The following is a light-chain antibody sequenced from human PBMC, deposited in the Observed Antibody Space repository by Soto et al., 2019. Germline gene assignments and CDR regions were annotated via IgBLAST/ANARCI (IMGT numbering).Light chain of an antibody. V-gene: IGKV3-15*01. CDR2: GAS. CDR3: QQYNNCPLT. Sequence: EIVMTQSPATLSVSPGETATLSCRASQSVSNKLAWYQQKPGQAPRLLIYGASARPTGIPARFSGSGSGTEFTLTISSMQSEDFAVYYCQQYNNCPLTFGGGTKVDIK. CDR1: QSVSNK. J-gene: IGKJ4*01.